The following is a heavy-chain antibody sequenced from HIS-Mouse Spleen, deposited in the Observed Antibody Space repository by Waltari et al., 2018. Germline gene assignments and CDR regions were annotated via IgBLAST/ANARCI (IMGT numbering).Heavy chain of an antibody. D-gene: IGHD6-13*01. Sequence: QLQLQESGPGLVKPSETLSLTCTVSGGSISSSSYYWGWIRQPPGKGLEWIGSIYDSGRTYYNPSLKSRVTISVDTSKNQFSLKLSSGTAADTAVYYCAREIPYSSSWYDWYFDLWGRGTLVTVSS. CDR3: AREIPYSSSWYDWYFDL. J-gene: IGHJ2*01. CDR2: IYDSGRT. CDR1: GGSISSSSYY. V-gene: IGHV4-39*07.